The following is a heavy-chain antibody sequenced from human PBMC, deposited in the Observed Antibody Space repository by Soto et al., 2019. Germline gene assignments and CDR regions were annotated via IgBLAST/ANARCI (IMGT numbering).Heavy chain of an antibody. Sequence: GGSLRLSCEVSGFVFSMYSMSWVRQTPGKGLEWVAKIPQEGVDGHYAASVKDRFTISRDNGKNSLYLQMNNLRAEDTAVYYCARDHLILPAHDFFYGSDVWGRGATVTVSS. D-gene: IGHD2-21*02. CDR3: ARDHLILPAHDFFYGSDV. J-gene: IGHJ6*02. CDR1: GFVFSMYS. CDR2: IPQEGVDG. V-gene: IGHV3-7*01.